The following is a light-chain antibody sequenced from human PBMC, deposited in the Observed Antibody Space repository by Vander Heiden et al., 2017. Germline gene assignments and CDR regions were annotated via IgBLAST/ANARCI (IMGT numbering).Light chain of an antibody. CDR3: QQYGSSPRT. Sequence: EIVLTQSPGTLSLSPGERATLSCRASQSVRANYLAWYQQKPGQAPRLLIDDVANRAAGIPDRFSASGSGTDFTLTINGLEPEDFAVYYCQQYGSSPRTFGQGTKVEIK. J-gene: IGKJ1*01. CDR1: QSVRANY. CDR2: DVA. V-gene: IGKV3-20*01.